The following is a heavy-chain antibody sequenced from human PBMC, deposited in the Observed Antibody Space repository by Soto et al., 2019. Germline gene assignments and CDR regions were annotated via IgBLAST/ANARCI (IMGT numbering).Heavy chain of an antibody. J-gene: IGHJ4*02. V-gene: IGHV3-23*01. D-gene: IGHD6-6*01. CDR1: GFTFSNFA. CDR2: ISPSGGST. Sequence: PVGSLRLSCAASGFTFSNFAMSWVRQAPGKGLEWVSAISPSGGSTYDADSVKGRFIISRDNSKNTLSLQMNSLRAEDTAVYYCAKRVEYSSSWAYFDSWGQGTLVTVSS. CDR3: AKRVEYSSSWAYFDS.